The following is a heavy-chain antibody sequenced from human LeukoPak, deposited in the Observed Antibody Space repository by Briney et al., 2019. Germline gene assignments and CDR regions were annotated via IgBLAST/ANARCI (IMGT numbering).Heavy chain of an antibody. CDR1: GYTFTDYY. CDR3: AREYNWNRFFDS. V-gene: IGHV1-2*02. D-gene: IGHD1-20*01. J-gene: IGHJ4*02. Sequence: ASVKLSCKASGYTFTDYYTHWVRQAPGPGLEWMGWINPNSGDTNYAQNFQGRVTMTRDTSISTAYMELSRLRSDDTAIYYCAREYNWNRFFDSWGQGTLVTVSS. CDR2: INPNSGDT.